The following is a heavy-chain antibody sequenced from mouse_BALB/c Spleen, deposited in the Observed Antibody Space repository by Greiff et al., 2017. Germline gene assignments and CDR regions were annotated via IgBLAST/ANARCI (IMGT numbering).Heavy chain of an antibody. J-gene: IGHJ1*01. D-gene: IGHD1-1*01. CDR2: IWSGGST. Sequence: QVHVKQSGPGLVQPSQSLSITCTVSGFSLTSYGVHWVRQSPGKGLEWLGVIWSGGSTDYNAAFISRLSISKDNSKSQVFFKMNSLQANDTAIYYCARNPIYYGSSYWYFDVWGAGTTVTVSS. V-gene: IGHV2-2*02. CDR3: ARNPIYYGSSYWYFDV. CDR1: GFSLTSYG.